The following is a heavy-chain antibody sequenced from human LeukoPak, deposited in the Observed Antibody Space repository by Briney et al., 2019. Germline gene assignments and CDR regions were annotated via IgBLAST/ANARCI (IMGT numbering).Heavy chain of an antibody. J-gene: IGHJ4*02. Sequence: SETLSLTCTVSGGSMSSSYHYWNWIRQPAGKGLEWIGRMYTSGDTTYNPSLQGRVTMSLDTSKSQFSLKLSSVTAADTAVYYCARTFCSGGNCYHFDSWGQGILVTVSS. CDR3: ARTFCSGGNCYHFDS. CDR1: GGSMSSSYHY. V-gene: IGHV4-61*02. D-gene: IGHD2-15*01. CDR2: MYTSGDT.